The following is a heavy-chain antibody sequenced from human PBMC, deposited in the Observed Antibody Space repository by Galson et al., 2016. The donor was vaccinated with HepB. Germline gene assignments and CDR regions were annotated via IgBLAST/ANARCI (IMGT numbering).Heavy chain of an antibody. CDR1: GDSVSSGSSY. D-gene: IGHD6-6*01. V-gene: IGHV4-61*03. CDR2: IYDSGST. CDR3: ARDPTRGSPSGNWFDP. J-gene: IGHJ5*02. Sequence: SETLSLTCTVSGDSVSSGSSYWSWIRQSPGKGLEWIGDIYDSGSTNYHPSLKSRVTISINTSKNHFSLKLSSVTAADTAVYFCARDPTRGSPSGNWFDPWGQGTLVTVSS.